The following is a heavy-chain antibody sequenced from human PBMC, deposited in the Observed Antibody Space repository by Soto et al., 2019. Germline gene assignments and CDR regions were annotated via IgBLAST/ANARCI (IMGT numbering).Heavy chain of an antibody. CDR1: GYTFTSYG. CDR2: ISAYNGKT. Sequence: QVQLVQSGAEVKKPGASVKVSCKASGYTFTSYGISWVRQAPGQGLEWMGWISAYNGKTHYAQKLQGRVTMTTDTSTSTAYMELRSLRSDDKAVYYCARESWSDFWSGYPGDYWGQGTLVTVSS. V-gene: IGHV1-18*01. CDR3: ARESWSDFWSGYPGDY. J-gene: IGHJ4*02. D-gene: IGHD3-3*01.